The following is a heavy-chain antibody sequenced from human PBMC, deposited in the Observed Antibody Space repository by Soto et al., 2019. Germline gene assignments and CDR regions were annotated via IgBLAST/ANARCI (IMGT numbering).Heavy chain of an antibody. CDR3: AKGCGITFDI. Sequence: PGGSLRLSCAASGFTFSSYGMNWVRQAPGKGLEWVAVISYDGSNKYYADSVKGRFTISRDNSKNTLYLQMNSLRAEDTAVYYCAKGCGITFDIWGQGTMVTVSS. J-gene: IGHJ3*02. D-gene: IGHD3-10*01. V-gene: IGHV3-30*18. CDR2: ISYDGSNK. CDR1: GFTFSSYG.